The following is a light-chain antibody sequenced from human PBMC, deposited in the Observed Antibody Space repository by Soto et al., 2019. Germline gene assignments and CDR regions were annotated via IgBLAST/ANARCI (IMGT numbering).Light chain of an antibody. V-gene: IGKV3-11*01. J-gene: IGKJ5*01. CDR1: QSVSSY. CDR2: DAS. Sequence: EIVLTQSPATLSLSPGERATLSCRASQSVSSYLAWYQQKPGQAPRLLIYDASNRATGIPARFSGSGSGTDFTLTISSLEPEDFAVYDCQQRSNWPRSTFGQGTRLEIK. CDR3: QQRSNWPRST.